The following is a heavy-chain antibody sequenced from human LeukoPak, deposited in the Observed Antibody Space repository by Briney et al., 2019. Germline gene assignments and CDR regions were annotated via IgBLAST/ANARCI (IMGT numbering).Heavy chain of an antibody. CDR2: IRSKAYGGTT. D-gene: IGHD3-22*01. CDR3: TTPANYYDSSGYFY. V-gene: IGHV3-49*04. CDR1: GFTFGDYA. Sequence: SLRLSCTASGFTFGDYAMSWVRQAPGKGLEWVGFIRSKAYGGTTEYAASVKGRFTISRDDSKSIAYLQMNSLKTEDTAVYYCTTPANYYDSSGYFYWGQGTLVTVSS. J-gene: IGHJ4*02.